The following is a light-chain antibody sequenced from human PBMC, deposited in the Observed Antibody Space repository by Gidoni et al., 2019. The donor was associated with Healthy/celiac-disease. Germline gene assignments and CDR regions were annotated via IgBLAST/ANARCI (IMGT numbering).Light chain of an antibody. Sequence: QSVLTQPPSVSGAPGPRVTISCTGSSSNRGAGYDVPWYQQLPGTAPKLLIYGNSNRPSGVPDRFSGSKSGTSASLAITGLQAEDEADYYCQSYDSSLSGYYVFGTGTKVTVL. CDR1: SSNRGAGYD. CDR3: QSYDSSLSGYYV. J-gene: IGLJ1*01. V-gene: IGLV1-40*01. CDR2: GNS.